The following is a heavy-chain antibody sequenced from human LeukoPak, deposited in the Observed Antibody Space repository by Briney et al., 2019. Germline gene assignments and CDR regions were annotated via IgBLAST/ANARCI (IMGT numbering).Heavy chain of an antibody. D-gene: IGHD3-9*01. V-gene: IGHV3-30*03. CDR2: ISHDGTNK. Sequence: GGSLRLSCAASGFSFITSGMHWVRQAPGKGLEWVAVISHDGTNKYYADSVKGRITISRGNSKSTLYLQMNSLRAEDTAVYYCARDRGRDYDGLTGYFDYWGQGTLVTISS. J-gene: IGHJ4*02. CDR1: GFSFITSG. CDR3: ARDRGRDYDGLTGYFDY.